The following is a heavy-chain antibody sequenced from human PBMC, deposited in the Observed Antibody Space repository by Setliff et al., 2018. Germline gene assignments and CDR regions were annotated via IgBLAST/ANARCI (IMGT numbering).Heavy chain of an antibody. V-gene: IGHV3-48*01. CDR1: GFTFSGYY. J-gene: IGHJ4*01. D-gene: IGHD1-20*01. CDR2: IGESGNNI. CDR3: ARDGNNWNDLDY. Sequence: PGGSLRLSCAASGFTFSGYYMQWVRQAPGKGLEWVSYIGESGNNIHYADSVKXXXXISXXXAXXXXXXXXXSLRVEDTALYYCARDGNNWNDLDYWGHGTLVTVSS.